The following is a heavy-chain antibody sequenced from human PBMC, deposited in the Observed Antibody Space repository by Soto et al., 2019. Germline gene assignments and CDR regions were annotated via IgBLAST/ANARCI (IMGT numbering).Heavy chain of an antibody. CDR2: IYSGGST. J-gene: IGHJ4*02. D-gene: IGHD6-19*01. CDR3: ARVLGEAVAEAPFDY. CDR1: GFTVSSNY. V-gene: IGHV3-53*04. Sequence: PGGSLRLSCAASGFTVSSNYMSWVRQAPGKGLEWVSVIYSGGSTYYADSVKGRFTISRHNSKNTLYLQMNSLRAEDTAVYYCARVLGEAVAEAPFDYWGQGTLVTVSS.